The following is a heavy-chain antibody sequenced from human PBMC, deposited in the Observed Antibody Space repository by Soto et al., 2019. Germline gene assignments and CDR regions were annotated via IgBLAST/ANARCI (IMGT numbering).Heavy chain of an antibody. CDR1: GYTFTSYD. J-gene: IGHJ6*02. CDR2: MNPNSGNT. V-gene: IGHV1-8*01. CDR3: ARNEILEWLSQASYDYYGMDI. D-gene: IGHD3-3*01. Sequence: ASVKVSCKASGYTFTSYDINWVRQATGQGLEWMGWMNPNSGNTGYAQKFQGRVTMTRTTSISTAYMELSSLRSEDTAVNYCARNEILEWLSQASYDYYGMDIWGRGTRV.